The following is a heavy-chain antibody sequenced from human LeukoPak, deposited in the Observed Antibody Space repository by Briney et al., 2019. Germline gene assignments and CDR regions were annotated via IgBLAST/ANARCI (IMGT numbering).Heavy chain of an antibody. CDR2: MNPNSGNT. J-gene: IGHJ5*02. V-gene: IGHV1-8*03. D-gene: IGHD2-15*01. CDR3: ARGTPGDSGGSPNWFDP. CDR1: GYTFTSYD. Sequence: ASVKVSCKASGYTFTSYDINWVRQATGQGLEWMGWMNPNSGNTGYAQKFQGRVTITRNTSISTAYMELSSLRSEDTAVYYCARGTPGDSGGSPNWFDPWGQGTLVTVSS.